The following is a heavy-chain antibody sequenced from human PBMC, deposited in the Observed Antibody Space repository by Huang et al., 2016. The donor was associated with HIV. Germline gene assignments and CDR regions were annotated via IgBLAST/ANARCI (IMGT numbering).Heavy chain of an antibody. CDR2: IISDGSST. D-gene: IGHD3-22*01. CDR3: ARDPRIQSWLNFFDY. J-gene: IGHJ4*02. CDR1: GFSISSYW. V-gene: IGHV3-74*01. Sequence: EVQLVESGGGLVQPGGSLRLSCAASGFSISSYWMHWVGQAPGKGLVWVSRIISDGSSTSYADTVKGRFTISRDNAKNTLYLQMNSLRAEDTAVYYCARDPRIQSWLNFFDYWGQGTLVSVSS.